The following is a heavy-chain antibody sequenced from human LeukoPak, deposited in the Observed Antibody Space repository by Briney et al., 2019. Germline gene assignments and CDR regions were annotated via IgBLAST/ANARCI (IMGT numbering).Heavy chain of an antibody. CDR3: ARDPTTVVSVPYYFDD. J-gene: IGHJ4*02. D-gene: IGHD4-11*01. V-gene: IGHV4-34*01. Sequence: PSETLSLTCGLFGRSIIGYHWNWIRQSPGKGLEWIGEINHSGSANYNPSFKGRVTISLDTSKNQFSLELRSVTAADTAVYYCARDPTTVVSVPYYFDDWGQGTLVTVSS. CDR1: GRSIIGYH. CDR2: INHSGSA.